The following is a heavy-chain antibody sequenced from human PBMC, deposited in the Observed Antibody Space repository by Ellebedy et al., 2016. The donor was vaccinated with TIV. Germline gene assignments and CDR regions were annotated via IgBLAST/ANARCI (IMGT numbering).Heavy chain of an antibody. CDR1: RGPFSGYY. Sequence: SQTLSLTCAVYRGPFSGYYWSWIRQPAGKGLEWIGRIYTSGSTNYNPSLKSRVTMSVDTSKNQFPLKLSSVTAADTAIYYCARIASLSGGMVGPDYGPDVWGQGTTVTVSS. J-gene: IGHJ6*02. CDR2: IYTSGST. D-gene: IGHD2-15*01. V-gene: IGHV4-59*10. CDR3: ARIASLSGGMVGPDYGPDV.